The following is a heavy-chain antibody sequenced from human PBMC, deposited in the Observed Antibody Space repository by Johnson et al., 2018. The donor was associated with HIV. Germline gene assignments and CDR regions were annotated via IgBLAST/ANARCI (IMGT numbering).Heavy chain of an antibody. D-gene: IGHD3-10*01. J-gene: IGHJ3*02. CDR3: ARGRDYYGSIDAFDI. V-gene: IGHV3-33*01. Sequence: QVQLVESGGGVVQPGGSLRLSCAASGFTFSSYGMHWVRQAPGKGLAWVAVIWHDGSNKYYADSVKGRFTISRDNSKNTLYLQMNSLKAGDTAVYYCARGRDYYGSIDAFDIWGQGTLVTVSS. CDR1: GFTFSSYG. CDR2: IWHDGSNK.